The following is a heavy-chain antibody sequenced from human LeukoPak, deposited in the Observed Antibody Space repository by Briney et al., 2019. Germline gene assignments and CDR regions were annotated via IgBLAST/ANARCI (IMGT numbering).Heavy chain of an antibody. CDR1: GGTFSSYA. D-gene: IGHD3-10*01. V-gene: IGHV1-69*13. J-gene: IGHJ6*02. Sequence: ASVKVSCKASGGTFSSYAISWVRQAPGQGLEWMGGIIPIFGTANYAQKFQGRLTITADESTSTAYMELSSLRSEDTAVYYCASIFYGSGSYYPNGYGMDVWGQGTTVTVSS. CDR3: ASIFYGSGSYYPNGYGMDV. CDR2: IIPIFGTA.